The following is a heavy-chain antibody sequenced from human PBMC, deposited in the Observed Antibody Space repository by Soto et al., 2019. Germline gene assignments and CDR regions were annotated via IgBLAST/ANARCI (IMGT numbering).Heavy chain of an antibody. D-gene: IGHD6-19*01. CDR1: GGSFSGYY. J-gene: IGHJ5*02. Sequence: PSETLSLTCAVYGGSFSGYYWSWIRQPPGKGLEWIGEINHSGSTNYNPSLKSRVTISVDTSKNQFSLKLSSVTAADTAVYYCARGRWSSGWLLNWFDPWGQGTLVTVSS. V-gene: IGHV4-34*01. CDR3: ARGRWSSGWLLNWFDP. CDR2: INHSGST.